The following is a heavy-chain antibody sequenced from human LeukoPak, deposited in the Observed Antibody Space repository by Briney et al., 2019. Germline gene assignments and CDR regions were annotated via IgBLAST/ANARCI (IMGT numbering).Heavy chain of an antibody. CDR3: VRDWRSSGCFDY. CDR2: ISPSSIYT. V-gene: IGHV3-11*05. Sequence: PGGSLRLSCAASGFTFSDYYMSCIRQAPGKGLEWVSYISPSSIYTNYADSVKGRFTISRDNTKNSLYLQMHSLRAEDTAVYFCVRDWRSSGCFDYWGQGALVTVSS. CDR1: GFTFSDYY. D-gene: IGHD6-19*01. J-gene: IGHJ4*02.